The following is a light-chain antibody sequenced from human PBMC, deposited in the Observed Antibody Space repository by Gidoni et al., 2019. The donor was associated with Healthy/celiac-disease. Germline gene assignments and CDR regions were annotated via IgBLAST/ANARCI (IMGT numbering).Light chain of an antibody. Sequence: ETVLTQSTGTLSLSRRERATLSCRASQSVGSSYLAWYQQKPGQATRLLSYGASSRATGIPDRFSGSGSGTDFTLTISSLESEDFAVYYCQQYGSSPGITFGQGTRLEIK. CDR1: QSVGSSY. J-gene: IGKJ5*01. CDR3: QQYGSSPGIT. V-gene: IGKV3-20*01. CDR2: GAS.